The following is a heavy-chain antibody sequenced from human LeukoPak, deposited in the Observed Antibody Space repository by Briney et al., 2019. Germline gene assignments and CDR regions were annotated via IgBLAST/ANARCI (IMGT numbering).Heavy chain of an antibody. CDR3: ERNRLGSYWYFDL. CDR1: GGTFSGYA. D-gene: IGHD1-14*01. CDR2: IIPIFATS. V-gene: IGHV1-69*13. J-gene: IGHJ2*01. Sequence: ASVKVSFKASGGTFSGYAFSWVRQAPGQGLEWMGVIIPIFATSNYAQTFQGRVTITADESTSTAYMELSSLRSEDTAVYYCERNRLGSYWYFDLWGRGTLVTVSS.